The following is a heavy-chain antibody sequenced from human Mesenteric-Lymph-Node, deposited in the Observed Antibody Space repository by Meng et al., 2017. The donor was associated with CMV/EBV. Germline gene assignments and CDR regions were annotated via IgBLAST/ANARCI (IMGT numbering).Heavy chain of an antibody. CDR1: EFTFSKYR. V-gene: IGHV3-21*04. CDR2: IGSGHTHI. Sequence: GGSLRLSCAASEFTFSKYRMNWVRQAPGKGLEWVASIGSGHTHIYYADSVKGRFTISRDIDKNSLHLQMNSLRAEDTAVYYCVRDRLTPPTKNYYYGMDVWGQGTTVTVSS. CDR3: VRDRLTPPTKNYYYGMDV. J-gene: IGHJ6*02. D-gene: IGHD1-26*01.